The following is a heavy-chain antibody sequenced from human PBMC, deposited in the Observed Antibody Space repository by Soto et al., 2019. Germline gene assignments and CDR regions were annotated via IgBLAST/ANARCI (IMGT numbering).Heavy chain of an antibody. D-gene: IGHD3-3*01. CDR3: ARRLKDDSGPSPYSSAFDA. J-gene: IGHJ6*02. V-gene: IGHV5-51*01. CDR1: GYTFSKYW. Sequence: GESLKISCHASGYTFSKYWIAWVRQMPGKGLEYVGIVYPGDSDTRYSPSFQGQVTISVDTSTSTAYMQWNSLKASDSAMYYCARRLKDDSGPSPYSSAFDAWGRGTTVTVSS. CDR2: VYPGDSDT.